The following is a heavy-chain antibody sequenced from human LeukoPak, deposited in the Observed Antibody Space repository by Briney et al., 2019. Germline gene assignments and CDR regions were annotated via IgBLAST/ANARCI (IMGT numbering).Heavy chain of an antibody. D-gene: IGHD5-24*01. CDR3: ARKARDGYNLYYYYYYMDV. CDR1: GYTFTSYD. CDR2: MNPNSGNT. Sequence: GASVKVSRKASGYTFTSYDINWVRQATGQGLEWMGWMNPNSGNTGYAQKFQGRVTITRNTSISTAYMELSSLRSEDTAVYYCARKARDGYNLYYYYYYMDVWGKGTTVTVSS. V-gene: IGHV1-8*03. J-gene: IGHJ6*03.